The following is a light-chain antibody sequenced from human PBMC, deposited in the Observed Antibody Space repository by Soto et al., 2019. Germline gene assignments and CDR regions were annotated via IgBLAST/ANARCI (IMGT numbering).Light chain of an antibody. V-gene: IGKV1-5*03. CDR2: TAS. CDR3: QQYNTYPWT. Sequence: IQMTHSHSTLSGSLLYRFIIRVRASQSIGSWLAWYQQQPGKVPKLLIYTASTLQSGVPSRFSGSGSGAEFTLTISSLQPEDFATYYCQQYNTYPWTFGQGTKVDIK. CDR1: QSIGSW. J-gene: IGKJ1*01.